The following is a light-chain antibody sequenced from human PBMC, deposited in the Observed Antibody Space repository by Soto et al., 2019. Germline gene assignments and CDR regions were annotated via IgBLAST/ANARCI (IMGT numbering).Light chain of an antibody. J-gene: IGKJ5*01. CDR2: GAS. V-gene: IGKV1-39*01. Sequence: DVRRTQSASSLAATVGDRVTRACRASQSISSYLNWYQQKPGKAPKVLISGASTLHNGVPSRFSGSGSGTAFTLTIRSLAPEQLAVYYCKQRTNRLPITFGQGTRLEI. CDR3: KQRTNRLPIT. CDR1: QSISSY.